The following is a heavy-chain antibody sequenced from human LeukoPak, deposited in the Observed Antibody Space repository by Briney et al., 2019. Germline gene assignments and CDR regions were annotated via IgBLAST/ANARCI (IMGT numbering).Heavy chain of an antibody. D-gene: IGHD3-10*01. Sequence: SETLSLTCTVSGGSISSYYWSWIRQPAEKELEWIGRIYTSGSTSYNPSLKSRVTISVDKSKNQFSLKLSSVTAADTAVYYCARVSLYYYADYWGQGTLVTVSS. V-gene: IGHV4-4*07. CDR1: GGSISSYY. CDR2: IYTSGST. J-gene: IGHJ4*02. CDR3: ARVSLYYYADY.